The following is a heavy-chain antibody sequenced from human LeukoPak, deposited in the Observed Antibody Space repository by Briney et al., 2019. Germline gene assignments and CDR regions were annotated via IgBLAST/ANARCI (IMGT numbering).Heavy chain of an antibody. Sequence: GEPLKISCNCSGYIFTSYWIGWVRQMRGKGVEWRGIIYPGDSDTRYSPSFQGQVTISADKSISTAYLQWSSLTASDTAMYYCARREGSYGSGVDYWGQGTLVTVSS. V-gene: IGHV5-51*01. J-gene: IGHJ4*02. D-gene: IGHD5-18*01. CDR1: GYIFTSYW. CDR3: ARREGSYGSGVDY. CDR2: IYPGDSDT.